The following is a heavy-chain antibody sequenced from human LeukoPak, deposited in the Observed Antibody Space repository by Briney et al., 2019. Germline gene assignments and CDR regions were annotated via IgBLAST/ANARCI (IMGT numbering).Heavy chain of an antibody. CDR1: GYTFTGYY. Sequence: ASVKVSCKASGYTFTGYYMHWVRQAPGQRLEWMGWINPNSGGTNYAQKFQGRVTMTRDTSINTAYMELSRLRSDDTAVYYCAREGGWDGGAVYYYYGLDVWGQGTTVTVSS. CDR3: AREGGWDGGAVYYYYGLDV. J-gene: IGHJ6*02. CDR2: INPNSGGT. D-gene: IGHD1-26*01. V-gene: IGHV1-2*02.